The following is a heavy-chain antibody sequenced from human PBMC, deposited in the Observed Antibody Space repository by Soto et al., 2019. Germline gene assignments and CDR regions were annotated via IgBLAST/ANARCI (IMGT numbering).Heavy chain of an antibody. Sequence: GASVKVSCKASGGTFSSYAISWVRQAPGQGLEWMGGIIPIFGTANYAQKFQGRVTITADESTSTAYMELSSLRSEDTAVYYCARDLHSNYSYYYYYGMDVWGQGTTVTVSS. CDR1: GGTFSSYA. CDR2: IIPIFGTA. CDR3: ARDLHSNYSYYYYYGMDV. V-gene: IGHV1-69*13. J-gene: IGHJ6*02. D-gene: IGHD4-4*01.